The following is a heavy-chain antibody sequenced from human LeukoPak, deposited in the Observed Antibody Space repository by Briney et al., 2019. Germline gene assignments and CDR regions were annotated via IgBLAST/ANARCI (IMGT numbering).Heavy chain of an antibody. Sequence: ASVKVSCKASGYTFTGYYMHWVRQAPGQGLEWMGWINPNSGGTNYAQKFQGWVTMTRDTPISTAYMELSRLRSDDTAVYYCARAGTVEMTPLDYWGQGTLVTVSS. CDR1: GYTFTGYY. CDR2: INPNSGGT. J-gene: IGHJ4*02. V-gene: IGHV1-2*04. CDR3: ARAGTVEMTPLDY. D-gene: IGHD5-24*01.